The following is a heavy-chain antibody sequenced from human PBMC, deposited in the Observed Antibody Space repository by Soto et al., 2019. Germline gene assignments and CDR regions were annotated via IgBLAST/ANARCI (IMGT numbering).Heavy chain of an antibody. J-gene: IGHJ6*03. CDR2: IYSGGST. CDR3: ARDRGYSSSDDYYYYMDV. D-gene: IGHD6-6*01. V-gene: IGHV3-66*01. Sequence: GGSLRLSCAASGFTVSSNYMSWVRQAPGKGLEWVSVIYSGGSTYYADSVKGRFTISRDNSKNTLYLQMNSLRAEDTAVYYCARDRGYSSSDDYYYYMDVWGKGTTVTVSS. CDR1: GFTVSSNY.